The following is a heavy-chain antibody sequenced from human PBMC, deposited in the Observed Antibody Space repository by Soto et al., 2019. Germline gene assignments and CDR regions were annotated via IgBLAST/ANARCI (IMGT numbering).Heavy chain of an antibody. CDR2: INPSGGGT. J-gene: IGHJ6*03. D-gene: IGHD2-2*01. Sequence: ASVKVSCKASGYTFTSYYMHWVRQAPGQGLEWMGIINPSGGGTSYAQKFQGRVTMTRDTSTSTVYMELSSLRSEDTAVYYCARQYCSSTSCFYYYYMDVWGKETTVTVSS. CDR1: GYTFTSYY. V-gene: IGHV1-46*03. CDR3: ARQYCSSTSCFYYYYMDV.